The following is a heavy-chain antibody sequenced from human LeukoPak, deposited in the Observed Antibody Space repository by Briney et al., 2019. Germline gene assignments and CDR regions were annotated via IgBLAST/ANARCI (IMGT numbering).Heavy chain of an antibody. V-gene: IGHV3-23*01. CDR2: ISGSDGST. CDR1: GFTFSNYA. CDR3: ANTFYDFWSGYIHY. D-gene: IGHD3-3*01. J-gene: IGHJ4*02. Sequence: GGSLRLSCTASGFTFSNYAMIWVRQAPGKGLEWVSAISGSDGSTYYADSVVGRFTISRDNSKNTLYLQMNSLRAEDTAVYFCANTFYDFWSGYIHYWGQGTLVTVSS.